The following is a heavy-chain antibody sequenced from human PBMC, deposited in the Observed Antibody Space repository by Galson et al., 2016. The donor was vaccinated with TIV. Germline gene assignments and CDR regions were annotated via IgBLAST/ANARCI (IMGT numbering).Heavy chain of an antibody. V-gene: IGHV1-2*02. CDR3: ARDANSGWSTWDWFDP. CDR1: GYIFTAFY. J-gene: IGHJ5*02. Sequence: QSGAEVKKPGESLRTSCKASGYIFTAFYIHWVRQAPGQGLEWMGSINPNTGGANYAQKFQGRVTMTSDTSVYTAYMELTSLTSDDTAVYYCARDANSGWSTWDWFDPWGQGSLVSVSS. CDR2: INPNTGGA. D-gene: IGHD6-19*01.